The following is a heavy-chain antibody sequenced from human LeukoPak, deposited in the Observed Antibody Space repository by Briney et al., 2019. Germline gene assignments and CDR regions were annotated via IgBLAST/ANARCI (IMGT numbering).Heavy chain of an antibody. CDR3: ARDSVKWTVAPPALSMDV. J-gene: IGHJ6*03. CDR1: GYIFTNFG. CDR2: ISGYNGNT. Sequence: GASVKVSCKASGYIFTNFGISWVRHARGQGLEWMGWISGYNGNTNYAQKLQGRVTMTTDTSTSTAYMELRSLRPDDTAVYYCARDSVKWTVAPPALSMDVWGKGTTVTVSS. D-gene: IGHD6-19*01. V-gene: IGHV1-18*01.